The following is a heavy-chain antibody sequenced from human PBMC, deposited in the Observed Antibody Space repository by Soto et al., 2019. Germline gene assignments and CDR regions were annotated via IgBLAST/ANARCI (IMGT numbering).Heavy chain of an antibody. J-gene: IGHJ4*01. Sequence: PGGSLRLSCEASGFTISECSMNWVRQAPGKGLEWLAYITIRTGNVLYADSVRGRFTISADNAENSVILQMNSLRDEDSAVYFCVLDRDLYRDMFHADLWGQGTLDTVSS. CDR3: VLDRDLYRDMFHADL. CDR2: ITIRTGNV. CDR1: GFTISECS. V-gene: IGHV3-48*02. D-gene: IGHD3-10*02.